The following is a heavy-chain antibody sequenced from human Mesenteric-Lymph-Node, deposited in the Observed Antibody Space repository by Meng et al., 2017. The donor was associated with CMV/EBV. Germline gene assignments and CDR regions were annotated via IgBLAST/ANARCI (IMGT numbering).Heavy chain of an antibody. Sequence: ASVKVSCKASGGTFSSYTISWVRQAPGQGLEWMGIINPSGGSTSYAQKFQGRVTMTRDTSTSTVYMELSSLRSEDTAVYYCARWPGDCSSTSCPVFDAMDVWGQGTTVTVSS. CDR1: GGTFSSYT. D-gene: IGHD2-2*01. J-gene: IGHJ6*02. V-gene: IGHV1-46*01. CDR2: INPSGGST. CDR3: ARWPGDCSSTSCPVFDAMDV.